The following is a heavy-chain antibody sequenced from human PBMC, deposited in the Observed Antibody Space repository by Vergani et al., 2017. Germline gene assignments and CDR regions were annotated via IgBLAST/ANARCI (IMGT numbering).Heavy chain of an antibody. J-gene: IGHJ4*02. CDR3: ARVPVVHNTWHFDY. CDR1: GFTFSSYA. Sequence: VQLLESGGGLVQPGGSLRLSCAASGFTFSSYAMSWVRQAPGKGLEWIGYIYYSGSTYYSPSLKSRVTISVDTSKNQFSLKLSSVTAADTAVYYCARVPVVHNTWHFDYWGQGTLVTVSS. V-gene: IGHV4-31*02. D-gene: IGHD3-22*01. CDR2: IYYSGST.